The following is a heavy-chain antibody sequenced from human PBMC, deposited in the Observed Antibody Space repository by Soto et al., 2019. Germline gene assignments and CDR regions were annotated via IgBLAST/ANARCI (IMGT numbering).Heavy chain of an antibody. V-gene: IGHV3-23*01. J-gene: IGHJ4*02. CDR1: GFTFSNFA. CDR2: ISGSGAST. D-gene: IGHD6-19*01. Sequence: EMQVLESGGGLVQPGGSLRLSCAASGFTFSNFAMSWVRQAPGKGLEWVSLISGSGASTSYADSVKGRFTVSRDNSKNTLYLQMNTLRADDTAVYYCAIDRSYSSDWAVTPFDYWGQGTLVTVSS. CDR3: AIDRSYSSDWAVTPFDY.